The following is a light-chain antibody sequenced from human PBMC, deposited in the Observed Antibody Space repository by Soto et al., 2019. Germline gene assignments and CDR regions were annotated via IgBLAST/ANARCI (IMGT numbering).Light chain of an antibody. V-gene: IGKV2-28*01. CDR1: QSLLHINGYNY. J-gene: IGKJ1*01. CDR3: MQPLQTPWT. CDR2: LGS. Sequence: DIVLSQSPLSLPVTPGEPASISCRSSQSLLHINGYNYLDWYLQKPGQSPQLLIYLGSNRASGVPDRFSGSGAGTDLTLKISRVEVEDVGVYYCMQPLQTPWTFGQGTKVDIK.